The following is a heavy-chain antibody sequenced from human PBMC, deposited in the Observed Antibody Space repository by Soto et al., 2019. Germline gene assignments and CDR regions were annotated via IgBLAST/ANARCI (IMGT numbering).Heavy chain of an antibody. CDR3: AKGKTSGWFYFDY. J-gene: IGHJ4*02. V-gene: IGHV3-23*01. D-gene: IGHD6-19*01. CDR2: ISASGRDT. Sequence: GGSLRLSFAASGFTFSNFSMSWVRQAPGKGLEWVSGISASGRDTYYADSVKDRFTISRDSSKNTLYLQMNSLRAEDTAIYYCAKGKTSGWFYFDYWGQGTPVTVSS. CDR1: GFTFSNFS.